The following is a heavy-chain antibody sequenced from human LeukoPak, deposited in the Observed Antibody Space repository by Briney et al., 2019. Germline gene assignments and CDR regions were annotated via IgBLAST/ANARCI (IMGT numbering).Heavy chain of an antibody. D-gene: IGHD1-14*01. J-gene: IGHJ4*02. V-gene: IGHV1-2*02. Sequence: ASVKVSCKASGYTFTDYYIHWVRQAPGQGLEWMGWINPNGGGTNYAQKFQGRVTMTRDTSISTAYMELSSLRSDDTALYYYAGGITGTDYWGQGTLVTVSS. CDR3: AGGITGTDY. CDR2: INPNGGGT. CDR1: GYTFTDYY.